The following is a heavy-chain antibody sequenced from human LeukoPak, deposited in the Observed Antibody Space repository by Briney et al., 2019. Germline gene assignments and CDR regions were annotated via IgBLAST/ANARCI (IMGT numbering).Heavy chain of an antibody. J-gene: IGHJ4*02. CDR2: INYSGST. V-gene: IGHV4-39*01. Sequence: PSETLSLTCTVSGGSVSSTTYFWSWIRQPPGKGLEWIASINYSGSTYYNPSLKSRVTISVDTSENQFSLKLSSVTAADAAVYYCARYVVYGSGKYYFDYWGQGTLVTVSS. D-gene: IGHD3-10*01. CDR3: ARYVVYGSGKYYFDY. CDR1: GGSVSSTTYF.